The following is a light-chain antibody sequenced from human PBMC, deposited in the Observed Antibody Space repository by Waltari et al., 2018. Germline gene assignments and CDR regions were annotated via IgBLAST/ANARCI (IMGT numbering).Light chain of an antibody. J-gene: IGKJ3*01. V-gene: IGKV1-39*01. CDR2: KAS. Sequence: DIQMTQSPSSLSASVEDRVTITCHQSENVNNYLNWYQQKPGKAPKLLIYKASTLQSGVPSRFSGSGSGTDYTFTISSLQSEDVATYYCQHGYGTPFTFGPGTKLDIK. CDR1: ENVNNY. CDR3: QHGYGTPFT.